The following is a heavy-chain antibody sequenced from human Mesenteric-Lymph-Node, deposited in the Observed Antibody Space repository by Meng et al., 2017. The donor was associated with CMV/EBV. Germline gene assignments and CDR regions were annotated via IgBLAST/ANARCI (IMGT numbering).Heavy chain of an antibody. CDR2: ISYDGSGE. J-gene: IGHJ4*02. Sequence: GGSLRLSCAASGFIFRNYAMHWIRQAPGKGLELVAFISYDGSGEYYADSVKGRFTTSKDNSKNTLYLQMNNLRVDDTAVYYCARDYSVTGWPPDYWGQGTRVTVSS. CDR3: ARDYSVTGWPPDY. D-gene: IGHD4-11*01. CDR1: GFIFRNYA. V-gene: IGHV3-30*04.